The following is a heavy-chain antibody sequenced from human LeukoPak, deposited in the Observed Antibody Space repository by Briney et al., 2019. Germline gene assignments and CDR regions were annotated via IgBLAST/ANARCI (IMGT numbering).Heavy chain of an antibody. Sequence: GGSLRLSCAASGFTFSSYAMHWVRQAPGKGLEWVAVISYDGSNKYYADSVKGRFTISRDNSKNTLYLQMNSLRAEDTAVYYCARDYGSSSWYSYYYYMDVWGKGTTVTVSS. V-gene: IGHV3-30*04. D-gene: IGHD6-13*01. CDR2: ISYDGSNK. CDR3: ARDYGSSSWYSYYYYMDV. CDR1: GFTFSSYA. J-gene: IGHJ6*03.